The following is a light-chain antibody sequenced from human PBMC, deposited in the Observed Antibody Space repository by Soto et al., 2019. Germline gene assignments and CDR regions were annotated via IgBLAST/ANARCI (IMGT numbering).Light chain of an antibody. J-gene: IGKJ1*01. CDR2: AAS. CDR1: HNIRVY. CDR3: QQSYSTPWT. V-gene: IGKV1-39*01. Sequence: DIQWTHSSSSLSASEIDILTITCRASHNIRVYLNWYQQKPGKAPKLLIYAASSLQSGIPSRFSGSGSETDFTLTISSLQPEDFATYYGQQSYSTPWTFGQGTKVDIK.